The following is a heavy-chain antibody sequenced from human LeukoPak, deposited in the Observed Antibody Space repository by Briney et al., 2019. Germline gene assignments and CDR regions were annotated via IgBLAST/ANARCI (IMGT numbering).Heavy chain of an antibody. CDR3: AREEEAYYYGSGSYFDP. Sequence: AGGSLRLSCAASGFTFSSYWMSWVRQAPGKGPEWVANIKQDGSEKYYVDSVKGRFTISRDNAKNSLYLQMNSLRAEDTAVYYCAREEEAYYYGSGSYFDPWGQGTLVTVSS. CDR1: GFTFSSYW. J-gene: IGHJ5*02. CDR2: IKQDGSEK. D-gene: IGHD3-10*01. V-gene: IGHV3-7*03.